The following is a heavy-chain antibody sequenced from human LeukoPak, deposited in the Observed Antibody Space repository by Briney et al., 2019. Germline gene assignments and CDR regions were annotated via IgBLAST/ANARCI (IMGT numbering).Heavy chain of an antibody. J-gene: IGHJ4*02. V-gene: IGHV1-2*02. CDR2: INPNGGDT. CDR3: ARDQVGAARFDS. Sequence: GASVKVSCKASGYIFSGYYMHWVRQAPGQGLEWMGWINPNGGDTNYAQKFQGRVTMTRDTSISTAYMELSRLRSDDTAVYYCARDQVGAARFDSWGQGTLVTVSP. D-gene: IGHD2-15*01. CDR1: GYIFSGYY.